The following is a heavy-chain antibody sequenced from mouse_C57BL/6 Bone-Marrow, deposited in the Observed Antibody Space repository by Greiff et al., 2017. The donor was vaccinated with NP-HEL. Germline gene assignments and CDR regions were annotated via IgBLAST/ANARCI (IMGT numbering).Heavy chain of an antibody. V-gene: IGHV1-82*01. Sequence: VQRVESGPELVKPGASVKISCKASGYAFSSSWMNWVKQRPGKGLEWIGRIYPGDGDTNYNGKFKGKATLTADKSSSTAYMQLSSLTSEDSAVYVCASLYYDYDDDYWGQGTSVTVSS. CDR2: IYPGDGDT. J-gene: IGHJ4*01. D-gene: IGHD2-4*01. CDR3: ASLYYDYDDDY. CDR1: GYAFSSSW.